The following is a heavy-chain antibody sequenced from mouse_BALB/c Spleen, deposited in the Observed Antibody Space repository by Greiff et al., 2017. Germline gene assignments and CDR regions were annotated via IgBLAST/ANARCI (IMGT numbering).Heavy chain of an antibody. Sequence: VKLVESGPGLVAPSQSLSITCTVSGFSLTSYGVHWVRQPPGKGLEWLGVIWAGGSTNYNSALMSRLSISKDNSKSQVFLKMNSLQTDDTAMYYCAREESITTATFDYWGQGTTLTVSS. D-gene: IGHD1-2*01. CDR2: IWAGGST. V-gene: IGHV2-9*02. CDR3: AREESITTATFDY. CDR1: GFSLTSYG. J-gene: IGHJ2*01.